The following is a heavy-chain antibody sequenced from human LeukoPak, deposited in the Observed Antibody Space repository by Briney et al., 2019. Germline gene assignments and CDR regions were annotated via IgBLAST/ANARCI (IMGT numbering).Heavy chain of an antibody. CDR1: GGSISSYY. CDR2: IYYSGST. CDR3: ARIRGSYEKDAFDI. V-gene: IGHV4-59*01. Sequence: SETLSLTCTVSGGSISSYYWSWIRQPSGKGLEWIGYIYYSGSTNYNPSLKSRVTISVDTSKNQFSLKLSSVTAADTAVYYCARIRGSYEKDAFDIWGQGTMVTVSS. D-gene: IGHD1-26*01. J-gene: IGHJ3*02.